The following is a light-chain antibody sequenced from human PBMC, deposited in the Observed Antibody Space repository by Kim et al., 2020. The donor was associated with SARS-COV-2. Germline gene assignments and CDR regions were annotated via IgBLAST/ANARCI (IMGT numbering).Light chain of an antibody. Sequence: VSPGERATLSCRASQSVSSNVAWYQQKLGQAPRLLIYGASTRATGLPARFSGSGSGTEFTLSISSLQSEDFAVYYCQQYNNWPQTFGQGTKVDIK. CDR2: GAS. V-gene: IGKV3-15*01. J-gene: IGKJ1*01. CDR3: QQYNNWPQT. CDR1: QSVSSN.